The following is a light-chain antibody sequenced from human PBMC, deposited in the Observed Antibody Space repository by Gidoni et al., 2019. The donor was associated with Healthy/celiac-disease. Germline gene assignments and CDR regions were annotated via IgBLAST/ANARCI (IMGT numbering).Light chain of an antibody. V-gene: IGLV1-40*01. CDR2: GNS. CDR1: APTSGQVM. Sequence: QSVLTQPPSVSGPQGRGAPSPALGAAPTSGQVMMYTGTSSFQEQPPKLLIYGNSNRPSGVPDRFSGSKSGTSASLAITGLQAEDEADYYCQSYDSSLSGFLFGGGTKLTVL. CDR3: QSYDSSLSGFL. J-gene: IGLJ2*01.